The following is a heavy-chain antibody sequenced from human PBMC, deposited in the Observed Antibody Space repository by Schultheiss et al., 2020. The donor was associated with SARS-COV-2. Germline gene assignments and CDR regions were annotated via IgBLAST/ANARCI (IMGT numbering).Heavy chain of an antibody. V-gene: IGHV3-64*04. Sequence: GESLKISCSASGFTFSSYAMHWVRQAPGKGLEYVSAISSNGGSTYYADSVKGRFTISRDNAKNSLYLQMNSLRAEDTALYYCASLSYYNDPDYWGQGTLVTVSS. D-gene: IGHD3-10*01. CDR1: GFTFSSYA. CDR3: ASLSYYNDPDY. CDR2: ISSNGGST. J-gene: IGHJ4*02.